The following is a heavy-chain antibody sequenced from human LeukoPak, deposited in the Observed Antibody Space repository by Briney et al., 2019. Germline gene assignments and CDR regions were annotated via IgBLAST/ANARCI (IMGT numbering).Heavy chain of an antibody. CDR1: GFTFSDYN. Sequence: PGGSLRLSCAASGFTFSDYNMRWIRQAPGKGLEWVSAIGGTGGNIFYTDSVKGRFTIPRDNSKNTLYLHMNSLRAEDTAIYYCVRDNYSYRLDVWGQGTLVTVSS. D-gene: IGHD2-21*01. CDR3: VRDNYSYRLDV. J-gene: IGHJ4*02. CDR2: IGGTGGNI. V-gene: IGHV3-23*01.